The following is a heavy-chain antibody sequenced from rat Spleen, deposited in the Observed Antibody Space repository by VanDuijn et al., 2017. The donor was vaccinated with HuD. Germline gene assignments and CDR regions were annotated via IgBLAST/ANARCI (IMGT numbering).Heavy chain of an antibody. CDR3: ARTGYFDY. V-gene: IGHV5-7*01. CDR2: ISYDGSST. Sequence: EVQLVESGGGLVQPGRSLKLSCAASGFTFSDYNMAWVRQAPTKGLEWVATISYDGSSTYYRDSVKGRFTISRDNATSTLYLQMDSLRSEDTATYYCARTGYFDYWGQGVMVTVSS. CDR1: GFTFSDYN. J-gene: IGHJ2*01. D-gene: IGHD4-1*01.